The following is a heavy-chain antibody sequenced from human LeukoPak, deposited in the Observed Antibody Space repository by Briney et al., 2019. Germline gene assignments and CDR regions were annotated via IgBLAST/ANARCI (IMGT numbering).Heavy chain of an antibody. V-gene: IGHV4-59*11. Sequence: SETLSLTCTVSGVSISSHYWSWLRQPPGKGLEGIGYIYYSGSTNYNPSLKSRVTISVDTSKSQFSLKLSSVTAADRAVYYCASEGNNWNYEGGAFDIWGQGTMVTVSS. D-gene: IGHD1-7*01. CDR1: GVSISSHY. J-gene: IGHJ3*02. CDR3: ASEGNNWNYEGGAFDI. CDR2: IYYSGST.